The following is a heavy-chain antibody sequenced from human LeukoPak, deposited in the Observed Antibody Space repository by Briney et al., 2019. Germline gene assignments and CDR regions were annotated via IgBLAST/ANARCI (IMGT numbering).Heavy chain of an antibody. V-gene: IGHV4-59*01. D-gene: IGHD6-13*01. CDR3: ARGRAGMDY. CDR2: IYYSGST. J-gene: IGHJ4*02. Sequence: SETLSLTCTVSGGSISSYYRSWIRQPPGKGLEWIGYIYYSGSTNYNPSLKSRVTISVDTSKNQFSLKLSSVTAADTAVYYCARGRAGMDYWGQGTLVTVSS. CDR1: GGSISSYY.